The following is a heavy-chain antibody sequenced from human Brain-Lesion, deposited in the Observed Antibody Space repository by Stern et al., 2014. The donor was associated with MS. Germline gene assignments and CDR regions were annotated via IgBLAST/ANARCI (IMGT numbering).Heavy chain of an antibody. D-gene: IGHD1-26*01. CDR3: ARGHWELLGNNYFDS. J-gene: IGHJ4*02. V-gene: IGHV4-61*02. Sequence: QVQLVESGPGLVKPSQTLSLTCTVSGASISSGTSYWSWIRQPAGGGLEWIGRLHASGATYYHPSLKSRVTISGDTSKNQFSLNLTSVTAADTAVYYCARGHWELLGNNYFDSWGQGTLVTVSS. CDR1: GASISSGTSY. CDR2: LHASGAT.